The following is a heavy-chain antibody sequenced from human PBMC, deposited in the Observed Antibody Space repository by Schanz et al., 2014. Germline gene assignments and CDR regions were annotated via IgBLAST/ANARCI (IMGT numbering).Heavy chain of an antibody. CDR2: ISAYNGNT. CDR1: GYTFSDYG. Sequence: QVQLVQSGDEVKKPGASVKVSCKTSGYTFSDYGITWVRQAPGQGLEWMGWISAYNGNTNYAQKLQGRVTLTTDTSTSTAYMELRNLRSDDTAVYYCARAKRFGDMDVWGQGTTVTVSS. CDR3: ARAKRFGDMDV. D-gene: IGHD3-10*01. J-gene: IGHJ6*02. V-gene: IGHV1-18*01.